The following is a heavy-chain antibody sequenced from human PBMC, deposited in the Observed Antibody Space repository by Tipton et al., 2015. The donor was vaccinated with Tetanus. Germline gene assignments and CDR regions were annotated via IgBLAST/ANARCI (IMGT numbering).Heavy chain of an antibody. CDR1: GGSMRSYY. D-gene: IGHD2-21*01. Sequence: PSLTCIVSGGSMRSYYWGWIRQPPGMGLEWIGHISHSGSASYNPSLKSRVTILADTSKDQFSLRLSSVTAADTALYYCAKHGDRDTIGHHFDYWTQGTLVTVSS. CDR3: AKHGDRDTIGHHFDY. J-gene: IGHJ4*02. V-gene: IGHV4-59*08. CDR2: ISHSGSA.